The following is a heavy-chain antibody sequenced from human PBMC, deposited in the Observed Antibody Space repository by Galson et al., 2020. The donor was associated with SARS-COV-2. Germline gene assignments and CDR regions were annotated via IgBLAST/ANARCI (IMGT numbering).Heavy chain of an antibody. D-gene: IGHD7-27*01. CDR2: ISGSGGST. Sequence: TGGSLRLSCAASGFTFSSYAMSWVRQAPGKGLEWVSAISGSGGSTYYADSVKGRFTISRDNSKNTLYLQMNSLRAEDTAVYYCAKFWGQGVYYFDYWGQGTLVTVSS. CDR1: GFTFSSYA. CDR3: AKFWGQGVYYFDY. V-gene: IGHV3-23*01. J-gene: IGHJ4*02.